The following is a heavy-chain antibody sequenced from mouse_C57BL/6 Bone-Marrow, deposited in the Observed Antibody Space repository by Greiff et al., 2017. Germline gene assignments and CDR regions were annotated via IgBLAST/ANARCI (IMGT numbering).Heavy chain of an antibody. CDR2: IDPSDSYT. Sequence: QVQLQQPGAELVMPGASVKLSCKASGYTFTSYWMHWVKQRPGQGLEWIGEIDPSDSYTNYNQKFKGKSTLTVDKSSSTAYMQLSSLTSEDSAVYYCARAYYSNVVDFDYWGQGTTLTVSS. J-gene: IGHJ2*01. CDR1: GYTFTSYW. D-gene: IGHD2-5*01. CDR3: ARAYYSNVVDFDY. V-gene: IGHV1-69*01.